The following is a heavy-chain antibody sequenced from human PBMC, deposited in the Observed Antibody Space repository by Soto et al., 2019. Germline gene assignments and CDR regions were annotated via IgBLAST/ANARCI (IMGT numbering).Heavy chain of an antibody. CDR1: GFALSSFW. V-gene: IGHV3-7*01. CDR3: TRKQGKADY. Sequence: EVQLVESGGDLVQPGGSLRLSCVASGFALSSFWMTWVRQAPGKGLEWVATIKGDGSEQNYVDSVRGRFTISRDNAKNSVYLQMNSLRVDDTAVYYCTRKQGKADYWGQGTLVTVSS. CDR2: IKGDGSEQ. J-gene: IGHJ4*02. D-gene: IGHD6-13*01.